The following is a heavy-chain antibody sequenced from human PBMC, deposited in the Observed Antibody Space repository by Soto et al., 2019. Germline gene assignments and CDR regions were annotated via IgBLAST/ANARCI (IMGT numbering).Heavy chain of an antibody. CDR1: GGSITSSSYY. J-gene: IGHJ5*02. D-gene: IGHD1-26*01. CDR3: ATQEVGGSYVYTFDP. V-gene: IGHV4-39*01. CDR2: IYYSGST. Sequence: QLHLRESGPGLVKPSETLSLTCTVSGGSITSSSYYWGWIRQPPGKGLEWIGSIYYSGSTNYNPSLKSRVPMSSDTSKNQFSLKLSSVTAADTSVYYCATQEVGGSYVYTFDPWGQGTLVTVSS.